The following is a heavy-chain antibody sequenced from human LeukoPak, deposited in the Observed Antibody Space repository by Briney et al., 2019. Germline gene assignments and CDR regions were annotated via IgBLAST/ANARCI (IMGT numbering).Heavy chain of an antibody. D-gene: IGHD2-2*01. CDR1: GYSFTSYW. CDR2: IYPVDSDT. Sequence: GESLKISCKGSGYSFTSYWIGWVRQMPGKGLEWMGIIYPVDSDTRYSPSFQGQVTISADKSISTAYLQWSSLKASDTAMYYCARHLGYCSSTSCYAGDYYYYGMDVWGQGTTVTVSS. CDR3: ARHLGYCSSTSCYAGDYYYYGMDV. V-gene: IGHV5-51*01. J-gene: IGHJ6*02.